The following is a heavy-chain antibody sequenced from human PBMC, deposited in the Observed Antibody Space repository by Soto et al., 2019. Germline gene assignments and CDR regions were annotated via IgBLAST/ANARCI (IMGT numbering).Heavy chain of an antibody. V-gene: IGHV1-18*01. CDR2: ISAYNGNT. CDR3: ARDRPRLSLKGYNWFDP. CDR1: GYTFTSYG. D-gene: IGHD6-6*01. J-gene: IGHJ5*02. Sequence: QVQLVQSGAEVKKPGASVKVSCKASGYTFTSYGISWVRQAPGQGLEWMGWISAYNGNTNYAQKLQGRVTMTTDTSTSTAYMELRSLRSDDTAVYYCARDRPRLSLKGYNWFDPWGQGTLVTVSS.